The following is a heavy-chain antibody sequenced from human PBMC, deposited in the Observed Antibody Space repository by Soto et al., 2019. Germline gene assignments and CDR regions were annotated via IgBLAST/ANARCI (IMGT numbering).Heavy chain of an antibody. V-gene: IGHV3-33*01. CDR1: GFTFSSYG. Sequence: QVQLEESGGGVVQPGRSLRLSCAASGFTFSSYGMHWVRQAPGKGLEWVAVIWYDGSNKYYADSVKGRFTISRDNSKNTLYLKMNSLGDEDTAVYYCSRIPQIAVAGTRYGYFDLWGRGTLVTVSS. CDR2: IWYDGSNK. D-gene: IGHD6-19*01. CDR3: SRIPQIAVAGTRYGYFDL. J-gene: IGHJ2*01.